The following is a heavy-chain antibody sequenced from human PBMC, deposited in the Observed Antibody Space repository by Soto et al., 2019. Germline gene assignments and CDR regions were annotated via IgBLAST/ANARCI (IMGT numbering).Heavy chain of an antibody. D-gene: IGHD5-12*01. CDR1: GFTFSSYA. CDR3: AKGVDIVATDQFDY. CDR2: ISGSGGST. Sequence: GGSLRLSCAASGFTFSSYAISWVRQAPGKGLEWVSAISGSGGSTYYADSAKGRITISRDNSKNTLYLQMNSLRAEDTAVYYCAKGVDIVATDQFDYWGQGTLVTVSS. V-gene: IGHV3-23*01. J-gene: IGHJ4*02.